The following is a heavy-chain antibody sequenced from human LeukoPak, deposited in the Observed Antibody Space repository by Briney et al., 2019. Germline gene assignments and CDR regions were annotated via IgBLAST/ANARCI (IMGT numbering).Heavy chain of an antibody. CDR1: GGSINSYY. D-gene: IGHD3-9*01. CDR3: ARGSDILTGYTLDY. V-gene: IGHV4-4*07. CDR2: IYISGST. J-gene: IGHJ4*02. Sequence: SETLSLTCTVSGGSINSYYWSWIRQSAGKELEWIGRIYISGSTNYNPSLKSRVTISVDTSKNQFSLRLSSVTAADTAVYYCARGSDILTGYTLDYWGQGTLVTVSS.